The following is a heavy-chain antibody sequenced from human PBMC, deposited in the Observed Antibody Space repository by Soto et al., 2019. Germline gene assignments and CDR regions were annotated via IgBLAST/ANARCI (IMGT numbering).Heavy chain of an antibody. J-gene: IGHJ4*02. CDR3: ARLVYDTRLNYMYFDF. CDR1: GVSISSGNW. D-gene: IGHD3-10*01. V-gene: IGHV4-4*02. CDR2: IFHDGTA. Sequence: SETLSLTCAVSGVSISSGNWWTWVRQTPQRGLEYIGEIFHDGTANYYPSFERRVAISVDTSKNQFSLKLTSVTAAGTAIYFCARLVYDTRLNYMYFDFWGQGALVTVSS.